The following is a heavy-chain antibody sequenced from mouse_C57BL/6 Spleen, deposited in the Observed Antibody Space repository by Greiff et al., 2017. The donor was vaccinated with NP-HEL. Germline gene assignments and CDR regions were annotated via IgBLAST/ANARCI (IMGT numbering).Heavy chain of an antibody. CDR3: ARGDGSDAMGD. V-gene: IGHV1-80*01. J-gene: IGHJ4*01. CDR1: GYAFRSYW. Sequence: VQLVAPGAELVKPGASVKISCKASGYAFRSYWMNWVKQRPGKGLEWIGQIYPGDGDTNYNGKFKGKAPLTADTSSSTAYMRHSSLTSEDAAVKFCARGDGSDAMGDRGQGTSATVSS. D-gene: IGHD1-1*01. CDR2: IYPGDGDT.